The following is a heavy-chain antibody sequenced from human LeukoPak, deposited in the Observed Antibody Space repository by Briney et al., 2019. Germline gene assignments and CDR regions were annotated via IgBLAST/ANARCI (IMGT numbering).Heavy chain of an antibody. Sequence: PSETLSLTCTVSGDSISSYYWSWIRQPPGRGLEWIGYIYYSGRTSYNPSLKSRVTISVDTSKNQFSLRLSSVTAADTAVYYCARGQKYRSGYTVTELGSGYFDYWGQGPLVTVSS. V-gene: IGHV4-59*01. CDR3: ARGQKYRSGYTVTELGSGYFDY. J-gene: IGHJ4*02. D-gene: IGHD5-18*01. CDR2: IYYSGRT. CDR1: GDSISSYY.